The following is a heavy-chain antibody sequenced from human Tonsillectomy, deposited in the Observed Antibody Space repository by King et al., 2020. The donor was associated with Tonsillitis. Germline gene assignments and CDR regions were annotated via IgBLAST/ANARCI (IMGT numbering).Heavy chain of an antibody. Sequence: VQLVESGGDLVQPGGSLRLSCAASGFSFSSNWMHWVRQAPGKGLVWVSRINTDGSTTTYADSVKGRFTISGDNAKNTLYLQMNSLRAEDTAVYYCTRDLSGYHDYWGQGTLVTVSS. J-gene: IGHJ4*02. CDR2: INTDGSTT. V-gene: IGHV3-74*01. D-gene: IGHD6-25*01. CDR1: GFSFSSNW. CDR3: TRDLSGYHDY.